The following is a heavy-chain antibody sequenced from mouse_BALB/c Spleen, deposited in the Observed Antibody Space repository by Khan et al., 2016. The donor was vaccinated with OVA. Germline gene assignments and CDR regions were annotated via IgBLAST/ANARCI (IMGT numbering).Heavy chain of an antibody. CDR3: AKGGFYAMDY. Sequence: QVQLKESGPGLVAPSQSLSITCTVSGFSLTTYGVHWVRQPPGKGLAWLVVIWSDGITTYNSALKSRLSISKDKSKSQFFFKMNSLQTDDTAMYYCAKGGFYAMDYWGQGTSVTVSS. CDR1: GFSLTTYG. V-gene: IGHV2-6*02. J-gene: IGHJ4*01. CDR2: IWSDGIT.